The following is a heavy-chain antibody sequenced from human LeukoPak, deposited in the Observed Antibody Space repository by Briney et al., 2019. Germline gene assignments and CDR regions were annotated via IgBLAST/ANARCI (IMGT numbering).Heavy chain of an antibody. CDR2: IYYSGST. Sequence: PSETLSLTCTVSGGSISSSSYYWGWIRQPPGKGLEWIGSIYYSGSTYYNPSLKSRVTISVDTSKNQFSLKLSSVTAADTAVYYCASQPLDSLYDFWSGFNYYMDVWGKGTTVTVSS. CDR3: ASQPLDSLYDFWSGFNYYMDV. J-gene: IGHJ6*03. CDR1: GGSISSSSYY. V-gene: IGHV4-39*01. D-gene: IGHD3-3*01.